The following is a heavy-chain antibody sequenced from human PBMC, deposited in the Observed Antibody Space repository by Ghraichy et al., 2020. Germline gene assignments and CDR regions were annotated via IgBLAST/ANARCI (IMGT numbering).Heavy chain of an antibody. V-gene: IGHV3-30*18. CDR3: AKDLGYSSGWFLEY. Sequence: ALRLSCAASGFTFSSYGMHWVRQAPGKGPEWVALISYEGSNKYYAGSVKGRFTISRDNSRNTLYLQTNSLRPDDTAVYYCAKDLGYSSGWFLEYWGQGTLVTVSS. J-gene: IGHJ4*02. D-gene: IGHD6-19*01. CDR2: ISYEGSNK. CDR1: GFTFSSYG.